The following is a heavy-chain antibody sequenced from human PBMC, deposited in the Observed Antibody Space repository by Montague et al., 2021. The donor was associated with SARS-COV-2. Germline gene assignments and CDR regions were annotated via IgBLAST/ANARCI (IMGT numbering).Heavy chain of an antibody. Sequence: SETLSLTCSVSGGSISDYYWNWIRQPPGKGLEWIGYIYYNTGNTNYNPSPQSRVTISLDTSKNQFSLNLRSVTAAATALYFCARGTGYDYYFDCWGLGTLVTVSS. CDR1: GGSISDYY. CDR2: IYYNTGNT. V-gene: IGHV4-59*01. J-gene: IGHJ4*02. CDR3: ARGTGYDYYFDC. D-gene: IGHD5-12*01.